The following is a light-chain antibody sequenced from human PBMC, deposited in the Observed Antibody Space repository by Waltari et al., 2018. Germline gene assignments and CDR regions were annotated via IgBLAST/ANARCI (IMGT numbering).Light chain of an antibody. CDR2: WAS. J-gene: IGKJ2*01. CDR1: QTILYNSNNKNY. Sequence: DIVMTQSPDSLAVSLGERATINRKSSQTILYNSNNKNYLAWYQQKPGQPPKLLLYWASTREFGVPDRFSGSGSGTDFTLTISSLQAEDVAVYSCQQYYNTPYTFGQGTRLEI. V-gene: IGKV4-1*01. CDR3: QQYYNTPYT.